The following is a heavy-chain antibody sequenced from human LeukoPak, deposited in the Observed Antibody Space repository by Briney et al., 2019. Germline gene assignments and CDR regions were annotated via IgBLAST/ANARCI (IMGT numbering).Heavy chain of an antibody. D-gene: IGHD2-21*01. V-gene: IGHV1-3*03. CDR2: INAGNGNT. CDR3: ARGRAYCGGDCYSGGGLDYYYYMDV. J-gene: IGHJ6*03. Sequence: ASVKVSCKASGYTFTSYAMHWARQAPGQRLEWMGWINAGNGNTKYSQEFQGRVSITRDTSASTAYMELSSLRSEDTAVYYCARGRAYCGGDCYSGGGLDYYYYMDVWGKGTTVTVSS. CDR1: GYTFTSYA.